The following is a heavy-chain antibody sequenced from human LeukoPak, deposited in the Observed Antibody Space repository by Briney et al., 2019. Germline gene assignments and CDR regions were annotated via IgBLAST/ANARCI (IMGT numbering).Heavy chain of an antibody. D-gene: IGHD1-26*01. CDR3: TRDSGTYNWFDP. Sequence: SGGSLKLSCAASGFTFSGSAIHWVRQSSGKGLEWVGQIDKKDKGYATATAYAASVKGRLTISRDDSINTAYLQMKNLKTEDTALYYCTRDSGTYNWFDPWGQGTLVTVSS. J-gene: IGHJ5*02. CDR2: IDKKDKGYATAT. V-gene: IGHV3-73*01. CDR1: GFTFSGSA.